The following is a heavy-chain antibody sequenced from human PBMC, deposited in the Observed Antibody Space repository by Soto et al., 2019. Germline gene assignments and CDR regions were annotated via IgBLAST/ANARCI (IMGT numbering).Heavy chain of an antibody. J-gene: IGHJ5*02. CDR3: ARDQGVAAAGITWFDP. Sequence: SETLSLTCTVSGASMNSYHWSWIRQPAGKGLEWIGHIHSSGSTNYNPSLKSRVTMSVDTSKNQFSLRLMSLTAADTAVYYCARDQGVAAAGITWFDPWGQGSLVSVSS. V-gene: IGHV4-4*07. CDR2: IHSSGST. D-gene: IGHD6-13*01. CDR1: GASMNSYH.